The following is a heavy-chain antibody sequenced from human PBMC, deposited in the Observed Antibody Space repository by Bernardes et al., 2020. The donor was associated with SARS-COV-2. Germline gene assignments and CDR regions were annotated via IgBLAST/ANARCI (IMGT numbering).Heavy chain of an antibody. CDR1: GFTVGSYA. CDR3: AKDYCYSDCDFFDH. D-gene: IGHD2-21*02. Sequence: GGPLRLSCGASGFTVGSYAMSWVRKGPGKGLEWVSGISGSGDITNYADSVKGRFTISRDISKNTVSLQMNTLRAGDTAIYCCAKDYCYSDCDFFDHWGQGTLVTVSS. V-gene: IGHV3-23*01. J-gene: IGHJ4*02. CDR2: ISGSGDIT.